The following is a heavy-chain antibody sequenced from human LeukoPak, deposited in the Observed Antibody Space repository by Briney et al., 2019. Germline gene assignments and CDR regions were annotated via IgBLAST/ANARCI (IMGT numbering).Heavy chain of an antibody. J-gene: IGHJ4*02. D-gene: IGHD4-17*01. CDR3: ARDGPDYGDYINFDY. V-gene: IGHV1-69*06. Sequence: ASVKVSCKASGGTFSSYAISWVRQAPGQGLEWMGGIIPIFGTANYAQKFQGRVTITADKSTSTAYMELRNLISDDTAVYFCARDGPDYGDYINFDYWGQGTLVTVSS. CDR2: IIPIFGTA. CDR1: GGTFSSYA.